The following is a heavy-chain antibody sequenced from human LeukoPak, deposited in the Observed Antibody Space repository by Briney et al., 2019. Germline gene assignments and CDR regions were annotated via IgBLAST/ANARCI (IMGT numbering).Heavy chain of an antibody. V-gene: IGHV4-30-2*01. CDR3: ARGGTRYFDWLLPFDY. D-gene: IGHD3-9*01. Sequence: LQTLSLTCAVSGGSISSGGYSWSWIRQPPGKGLEWIGYIYHSGSTYYNPSLKSRVTISVDRSKNQFSLKLSSVTAADTAVYYCARGGTRYFDWLLPFDYWGQGTLVTVSS. J-gene: IGHJ4*02. CDR2: IYHSGST. CDR1: GGSISSGGYS.